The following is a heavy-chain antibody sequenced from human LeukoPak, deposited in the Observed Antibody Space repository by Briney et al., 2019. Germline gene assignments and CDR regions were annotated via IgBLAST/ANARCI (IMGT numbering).Heavy chain of an antibody. CDR3: AKEDGDYYYFDY. D-gene: IGHD4-17*01. V-gene: IGHV3-9*01. Sequence: GGSLRLSCAASGFTFDDHAMHWVRQAPGKGLEWVSGISWNSGSIGYADSVKGRFTISRDNAKNSLYLQMNSLRAEDTALYYCAKEDGDYYYFDYWGQGTLVTVSS. CDR2: ISWNSGSI. CDR1: GFTFDDHA. J-gene: IGHJ4*02.